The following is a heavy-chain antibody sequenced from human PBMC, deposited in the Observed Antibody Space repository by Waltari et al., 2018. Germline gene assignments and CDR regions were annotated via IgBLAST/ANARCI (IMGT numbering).Heavy chain of an antibody. J-gene: IGHJ6*03. CDR1: GGIFISQP. Sequence: QVQLVQSGAEVKKPGSSVKVSCKTSGGIFISQPISWVRQAPGQGLEWMGGIIPLVGTTNYVHRFQGRLTITADESSSTVHMELTSLRSEDTAVYYCAADEIQLDRQNSYYHMDVWGKGTTVIVSS. D-gene: IGHD1-1*01. V-gene: IGHV1-69*01. CDR3: AADEIQLDRQNSYYHMDV. CDR2: IIPLVGTT.